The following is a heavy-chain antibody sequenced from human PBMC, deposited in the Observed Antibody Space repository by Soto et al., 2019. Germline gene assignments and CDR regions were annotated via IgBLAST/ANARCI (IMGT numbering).Heavy chain of an antibody. CDR3: AKDGIQLWPRYYFDF. D-gene: IGHD5-18*01. V-gene: IGHV1-46*01. CDR1: GYSFTNYS. J-gene: IGHJ4*02. CDR2: INPTSGST. Sequence: HVQLVQSEAEVKKPGASVQVSCKASGYSFTNYSMHWVRQVPGQGPEWMGKINPTSGSTSYAQKFKDKVTMTRDMSSNTLYIQLSRLTSEDTAVYYCAKDGIQLWPRYYFDFWGQGTLVIVSS.